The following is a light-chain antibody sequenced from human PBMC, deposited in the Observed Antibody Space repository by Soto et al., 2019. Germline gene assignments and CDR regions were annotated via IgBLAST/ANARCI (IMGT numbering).Light chain of an antibody. CDR3: QQGHNWPLT. CDR2: SAS. V-gene: IGKV3-15*01. CDR1: QSISTE. Sequence: EIVMTQSPATLSVSPGQRATLSCRASQSISTELAWYQQNPGQPPRLLIYSASTRATGVPARFTGSGSGSEFTLTISGLQSEDFAVYYCQQGHNWPLTFGQGTRLEI. J-gene: IGKJ2*01.